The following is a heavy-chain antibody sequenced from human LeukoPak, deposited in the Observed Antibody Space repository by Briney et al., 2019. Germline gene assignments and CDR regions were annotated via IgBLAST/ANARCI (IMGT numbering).Heavy chain of an antibody. V-gene: IGHV1-18*01. Sequence: ASVKVSCKASGYTFTSYGISWVRQAPGQGLEWMGWISAYNGNTNYAQKFQGRVTMARDTSISTTYMELSRLTSDDTAVYYCARGLGLDYWGQGTLVTVSS. J-gene: IGHJ4*02. CDR3: ARGLGLDY. D-gene: IGHD4-11*01. CDR1: GYTFTSYG. CDR2: ISAYNGNT.